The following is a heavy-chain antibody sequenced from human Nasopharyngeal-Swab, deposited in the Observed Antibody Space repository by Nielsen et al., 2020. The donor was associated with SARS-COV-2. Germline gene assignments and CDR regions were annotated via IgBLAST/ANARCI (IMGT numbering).Heavy chain of an antibody. Sequence: GESLKISCAASGFTFSSYAMSWVRQAPGKGLEWVSAISGSGGSTYYADSVKGRFTISRDNSKNTLYLQLNSLRAEDTAVYYCAKELLYCSGGSCHRYYYGMDVWGQGTTVTVSS. D-gene: IGHD2-15*01. CDR1: GFTFSSYA. CDR2: ISGSGGST. J-gene: IGHJ6*02. V-gene: IGHV3-23*01. CDR3: AKELLYCSGGSCHRYYYGMDV.